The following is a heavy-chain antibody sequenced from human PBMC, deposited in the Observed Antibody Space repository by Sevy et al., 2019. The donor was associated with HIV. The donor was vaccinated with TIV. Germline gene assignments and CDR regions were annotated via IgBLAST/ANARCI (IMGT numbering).Heavy chain of an antibody. V-gene: IGHV3-48*02. Sequence: GGSLRLSCAASGFTFSSYSMNWVRQAPGKGLEWVSYISSSSSTIYYADSVKGRFTISRDNAKNSLYLQMNRLRDEDTAVYYCARDGGGCSGGSCYSGNHFDYWGQGTLVTVSS. CDR3: ARDGGGCSGGSCYSGNHFDY. D-gene: IGHD2-15*01. J-gene: IGHJ4*02. CDR1: GFTFSSYS. CDR2: ISSSSSTI.